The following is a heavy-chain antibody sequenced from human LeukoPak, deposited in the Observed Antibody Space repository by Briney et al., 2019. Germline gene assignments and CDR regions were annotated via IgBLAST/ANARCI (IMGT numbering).Heavy chain of an antibody. V-gene: IGHV4-59*01. CDR3: ARDPGYCSGSTCYSAPRFDY. J-gene: IGHJ4*02. CDR2: IYYSGST. CDR1: GGSISTYY. Sequence: SETLSLTCTVSGGSISTYYWTWIGQPPGRGLEWFGYIYYSGSTNYNPSLKSRVTISLDTSKNQFSLKLSSVTAADTAVYYCARDPGYCSGSTCYSAPRFDYWGQGALVTVSS. D-gene: IGHD2-15*01.